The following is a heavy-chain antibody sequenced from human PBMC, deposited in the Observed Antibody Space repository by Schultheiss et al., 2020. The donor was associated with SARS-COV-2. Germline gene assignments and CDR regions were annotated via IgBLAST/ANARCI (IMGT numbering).Heavy chain of an antibody. CDR1: GGSISSGGYY. D-gene: IGHD2-2*01. J-gene: IGHJ6*02. Sequence: SETLSLTCTVSGGSISSGGYYWSWIRQHPGKGLEWIGYIYYSGSTYYNPSLKSRVTISVDTSKNQFSLKLSSVTAADTAVYYCASEGYCSSTSCFDYYYYGMDVWGQGTTVTVSS. V-gene: IGHV4-31*03. CDR3: ASEGYCSSTSCFDYYYYGMDV. CDR2: IYYSGST.